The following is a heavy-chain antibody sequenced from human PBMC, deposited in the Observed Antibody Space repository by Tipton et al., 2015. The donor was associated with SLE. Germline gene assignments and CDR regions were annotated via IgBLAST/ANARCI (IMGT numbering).Heavy chain of an antibody. Sequence: SLRLSCAASGFTFSSYWMHWVRQAPGKGLVWVSRINSDGSSTSYADSVKGRFTISRDNAKNTLYLQMNSLRAEDTAVYYCARDFGSGYAYFDYWGKGTLVTVSS. V-gene: IGHV3-74*01. CDR1: GFTFSSYW. CDR2: INSDGSST. D-gene: IGHD3-3*01. CDR3: ARDFGSGYAYFDY. J-gene: IGHJ4*02.